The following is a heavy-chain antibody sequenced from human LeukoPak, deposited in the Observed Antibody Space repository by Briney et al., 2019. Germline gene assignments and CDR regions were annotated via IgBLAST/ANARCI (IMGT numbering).Heavy chain of an antibody. CDR3: ARYRSSSWYGVYYFDY. Sequence: SETLSLTCAVYGGSFSGYYWSWIRQPPGKGLEWIGEINHSGSTNYNPSLKSRVTISVDTSKNQFSLKLSSVAAADTAVYYCARYRSSSWYGVYYFDYWGQGTLVTVSS. J-gene: IGHJ4*02. V-gene: IGHV4-34*01. CDR2: INHSGST. CDR1: GGSFSGYY. D-gene: IGHD6-13*01.